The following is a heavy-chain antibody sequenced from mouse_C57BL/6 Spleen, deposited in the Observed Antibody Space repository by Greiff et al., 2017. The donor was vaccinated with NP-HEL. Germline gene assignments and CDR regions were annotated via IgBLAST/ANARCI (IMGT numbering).Heavy chain of an antibody. Sequence: EVQGVESGGDLVKPGGSLKLSCAASGFTFSSYGMSWVRQTPDKRLEWVATISSGGSYTYYPDSVKGRFTISRDNAKNTLYLQMSSLKSEDTAMYYCARRGGGVFAYWGQGTLVTVSA. V-gene: IGHV5-6*01. D-gene: IGHD1-1*02. CDR1: GFTFSSYG. J-gene: IGHJ3*01. CDR3: ARRGGGVFAY. CDR2: ISSGGSYT.